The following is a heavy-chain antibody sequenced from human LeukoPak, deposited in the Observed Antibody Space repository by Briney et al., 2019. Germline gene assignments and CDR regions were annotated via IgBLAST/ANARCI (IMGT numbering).Heavy chain of an antibody. D-gene: IGHD5-12*01. J-gene: IGHJ4*02. V-gene: IGHV3-15*01. CDR2: IKRKTDGGTT. CDR3: TTITPYSGYDLDY. CDR1: GFTFNNAW. Sequence: PGGSLRLSCAASGFTFNNAWMSWVRQAPGKGLEWVGRIKRKTDGGTTDYAAPVKGRFTISRDDPKNTLYVQMNSLKTEDTAVYDCTTITPYSGYDLDYWGQGTLVTVSS.